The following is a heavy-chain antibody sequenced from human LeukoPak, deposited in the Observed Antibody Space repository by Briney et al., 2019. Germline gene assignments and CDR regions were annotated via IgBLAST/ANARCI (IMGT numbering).Heavy chain of an antibody. CDR1: GYTFTSYD. CDR3: ASGGTHTELFDY. D-gene: IGHD1-7*01. V-gene: IGHV1-8*01. Sequence: GASVKVSCKASGYTFTSYDINWVRQATGQGLEWTGWMNPNSGNTGYAQKFQGRVTMTRNTSISTAYMELSSLRSEDTAVYYCASGGTHTELFDYWGQGTLVTVSS. J-gene: IGHJ4*02. CDR2: MNPNSGNT.